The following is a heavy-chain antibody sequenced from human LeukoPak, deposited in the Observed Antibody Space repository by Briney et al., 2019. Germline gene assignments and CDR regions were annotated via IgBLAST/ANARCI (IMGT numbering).Heavy chain of an antibody. V-gene: IGHV3-23*01. J-gene: IGHJ4*02. CDR3: AKAKAVRLSATARYYFDY. D-gene: IGHD2-15*01. CDR2: ISGSGGST. CDR1: GFTFSSYA. Sequence: QPGGSLRLSCAASGFTFSSYAMSWVRQAPGKGLEWVSAISGSGGSTYYADSVKGRFTISRDNSKNTLYLQMNSLRAEDTAVYYCAKAKAVRLSATARYYFDYWGQGTLVTVSS.